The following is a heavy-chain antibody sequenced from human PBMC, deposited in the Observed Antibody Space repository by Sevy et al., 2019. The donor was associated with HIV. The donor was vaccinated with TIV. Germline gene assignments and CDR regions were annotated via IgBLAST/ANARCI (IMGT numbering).Heavy chain of an antibody. Sequence: GGSLRLSCAASGFTFSSYAMSWVRQAPGKGLEWVSAISRSGGSTYYADSVKGRFTISRDNSKNTLYLQMNSLRAEDTAVYYCANPSAKGDDAFNIWGQGTMVTVSS. CDR1: GFTFSSYA. J-gene: IGHJ3*02. D-gene: IGHD3-16*01. CDR2: ISRSGGST. V-gene: IGHV3-23*01. CDR3: ANPSAKGDDAFNI.